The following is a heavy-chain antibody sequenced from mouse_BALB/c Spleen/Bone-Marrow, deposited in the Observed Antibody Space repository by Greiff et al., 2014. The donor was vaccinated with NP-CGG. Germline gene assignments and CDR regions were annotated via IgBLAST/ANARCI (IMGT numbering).Heavy chain of an antibody. CDR3: NADPIT. CDR1: GFNIKDYY. J-gene: IGHJ2*01. Sequence: EVKLMESGAELVRSGASVKLSCTVSGFNIKDYYVNWVKQRPEQGLEWIGWIDPENGDTEYAPKFQGKATMTADTSSNTAYLQLSSLTSEDTGVYYCNADPITWGQGTTLTVSS. V-gene: IGHV14-4*02. CDR2: IDPENGDT.